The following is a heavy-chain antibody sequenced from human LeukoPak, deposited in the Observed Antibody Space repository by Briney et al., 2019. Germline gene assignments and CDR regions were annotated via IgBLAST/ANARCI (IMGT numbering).Heavy chain of an antibody. Sequence: GGSLRLSCAASGFTVSSSYISWVRQAPGKGLEWVSYISFSGSPTQYADSVKGRFTISRDNSKNTLYLQMNSLRAEDTAVYYCATLVVPAAMPGDYWGQGTLVTVSS. CDR3: ATLVVPAAMPGDY. D-gene: IGHD2-2*01. CDR1: GFTVSSSY. J-gene: IGHJ4*02. CDR2: ISFSGSPT. V-gene: IGHV3-23*01.